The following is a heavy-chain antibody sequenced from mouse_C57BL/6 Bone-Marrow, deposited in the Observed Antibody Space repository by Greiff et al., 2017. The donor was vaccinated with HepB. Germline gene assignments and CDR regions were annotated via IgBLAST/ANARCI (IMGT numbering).Heavy chain of an antibody. CDR3: ARQGDSNYPYYFDY. CDR1: GFTFSSYG. J-gene: IGHJ2*01. V-gene: IGHV5-6*01. CDR2: ISSGGSYT. Sequence: EVMLVESGGDLVKPGGSLKLSCAASGFTFSSYGMSWVRQTPDKRLEWVATISSGGSYTYYPDSVKGRFTISRDNAKNTLYLQMSSRKSEDAAMYYCARQGDSNYPYYFDYWGQGTTLTVSS. D-gene: IGHD2-5*01.